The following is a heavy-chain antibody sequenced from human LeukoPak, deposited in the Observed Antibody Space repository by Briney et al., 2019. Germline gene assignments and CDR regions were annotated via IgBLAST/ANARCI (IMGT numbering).Heavy chain of an antibody. J-gene: IGHJ6*03. Sequence: GGSLRLSCAASGFTVSSNYMSWVRQAPGKGLEWVSVIYSGGSTYYADSVKGRFTISRDSSKNTLYLQMNSLRAEDTAVYYCARGGVTIVRGVTLNYYYYMDVWGKGTTVTVSS. CDR3: ARGGVTIVRGVTLNYYYYMDV. V-gene: IGHV3-53*01. CDR2: IYSGGST. CDR1: GFTVSSNY. D-gene: IGHD3-10*01.